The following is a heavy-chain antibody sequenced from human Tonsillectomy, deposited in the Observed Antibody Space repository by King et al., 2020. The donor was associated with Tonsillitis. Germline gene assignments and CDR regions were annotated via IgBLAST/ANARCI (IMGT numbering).Heavy chain of an antibody. V-gene: IGHV4-34*01. CDR1: GGSFSGYY. CDR3: ARGRDYGGNSSPPNP. D-gene: IGHD4-23*01. Sequence: VQLQQWGAGLLKPSETLSLTCAVYGGSFSGYYWSWIRQPPGKGLEWIGEINHSGSTNYNPSLKSRVTISVDTSKNQFSLKLSSVTAADTAVYYCARGRDYGGNSSPPNPWGQGTLVTVSS. J-gene: IGHJ5*02. CDR2: INHSGST.